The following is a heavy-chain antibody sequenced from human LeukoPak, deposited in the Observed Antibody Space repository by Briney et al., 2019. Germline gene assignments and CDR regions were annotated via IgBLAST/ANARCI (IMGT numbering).Heavy chain of an antibody. CDR2: IYTSGST. J-gene: IGHJ4*02. CDR3: ARGVVAAAGRTFDF. V-gene: IGHV4-61*02. D-gene: IGHD6-13*01. CDR1: GGSMNSGSYY. Sequence: SETLSLTCTVSGGSMNSGSYYWSWIRQPAGKGLEWIGRIYTSGSTNYNPSLKSRVTISVDTSKNQFSLKLSSVTAADTAVYYCARGVVAAAGRTFDFWGQGTLVTVSS.